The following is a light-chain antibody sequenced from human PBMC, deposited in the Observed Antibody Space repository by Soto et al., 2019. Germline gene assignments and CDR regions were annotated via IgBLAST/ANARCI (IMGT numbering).Light chain of an antibody. CDR1: RDIADS. V-gene: IGKV1-33*01. J-gene: IGKJ4*01. Sequence: DTQMTQSPSSLSASVGDTVTITCQASRDIADSLNWYQQRAGQAPKLLIYDASNLQSGVPARFSGSVPGTSFILTSNRLQPEDFATYYCQQYDDPFTFGGGTKVEIK. CDR2: DAS. CDR3: QQYDDPFT.